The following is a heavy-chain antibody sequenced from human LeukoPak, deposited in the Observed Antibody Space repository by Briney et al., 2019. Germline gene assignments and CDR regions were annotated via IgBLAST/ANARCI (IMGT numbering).Heavy chain of an antibody. CDR1: GGTFSSYA. J-gene: IGHJ4*02. CDR2: IIPILGMA. D-gene: IGHD1-26*01. CDR3: ASLMGAMGNEHSDY. Sequence: ASVKVSCKASGGTFSSYAISWVRQAPGQGLEWMGRIIPILGMANYAQKFQGRVTITADKSTSTAYMELSSLRSEDTAVYYCASLMGAMGNEHSDYWGQGTLVTVSS. V-gene: IGHV1-69*04.